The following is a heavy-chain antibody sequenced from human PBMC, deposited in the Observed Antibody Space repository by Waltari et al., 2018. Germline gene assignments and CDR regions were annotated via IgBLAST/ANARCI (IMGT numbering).Heavy chain of an antibody. CDR1: GFTFSSYE. J-gene: IGHJ6*02. CDR3: ANPPDGMDV. CDR2: ISSSCSTR. Sequence: EVQLVESGGGLVQPGGSLRLSCAASGFTFSSYEMNWVSQAPGKGLEWVSYISSSCSTRYYADSVKGRFTISRDNAKNSLYLQMNSLRAEDTAVYYCANPPDGMDVWGQGTTVTVSS. V-gene: IGHV3-48*03.